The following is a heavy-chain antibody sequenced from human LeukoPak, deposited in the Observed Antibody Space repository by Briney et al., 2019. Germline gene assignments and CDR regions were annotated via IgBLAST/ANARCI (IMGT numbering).Heavy chain of an antibody. D-gene: IGHD3-3*01. Sequence: GGSLRLSCEASGFTFSSYSMNWVRQAPGKGLEWVSSISSSSSYIYYADSVKGRFTISRDNAKNSLYLQMNSLRAEDTAVYYCAREGDFWSGYYWYFDYCGQGTLVTVSS. V-gene: IGHV3-21*01. CDR1: GFTFSSYS. CDR3: AREGDFWSGYYWYFDY. J-gene: IGHJ4*02. CDR2: ISSSSSYI.